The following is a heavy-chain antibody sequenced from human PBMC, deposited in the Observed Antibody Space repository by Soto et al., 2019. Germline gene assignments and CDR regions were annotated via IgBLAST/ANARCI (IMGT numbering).Heavy chain of an antibody. CDR3: ARVTGRYCYGMDV. V-gene: IGHV4-34*01. CDR2: INHSGST. J-gene: IGHJ6*02. Sequence: QVQLQQWGAGLLKPSETLSLTCAVYGGSFSGYYWSWIRQPPGKGLEWIGEINHSGSTNYNPSLKSRVTISVDTSKNQFSLKLSSVTAADTAVYYCARVTGRYCYGMDVWGQGTTVTVSS. CDR1: GGSFSGYY.